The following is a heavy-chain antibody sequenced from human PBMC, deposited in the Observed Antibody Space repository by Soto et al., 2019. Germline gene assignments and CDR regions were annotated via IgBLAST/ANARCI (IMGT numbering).Heavy chain of an antibody. CDR1: GFTFSIYW. Sequence: GGSLRLSCAASGFTFSIYWMHWFRQAPGKGLVWVSRINSDGSSTSFADSVKGRFTVSRDNAKNTLYLQMNSLRAEDTAVYYCASSLLTPFDYWGQGTLVTVSS. CDR3: ASSLLTPFDY. J-gene: IGHJ4*02. D-gene: IGHD7-27*01. V-gene: IGHV3-74*01. CDR2: INSDGSST.